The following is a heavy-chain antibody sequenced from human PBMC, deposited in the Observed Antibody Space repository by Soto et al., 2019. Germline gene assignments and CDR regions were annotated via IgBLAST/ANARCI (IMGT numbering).Heavy chain of an antibody. V-gene: IGHV5-10-1*01. D-gene: IGHD5-18*01. CDR3: ARQGWQLWTPIDY. CDR2: IDPSDSYT. J-gene: IGHJ4*02. CDR1: GYSFTSYW. Sequence: GESLKISCKGSGYSFTSYWISWVRQMPGKGLEWMGRIDPSDSYTNYSPSFQGHVTISADKSISTAYLQWSSLKASDTAMYYCARQGWQLWTPIDYWGQRTLVTVSS.